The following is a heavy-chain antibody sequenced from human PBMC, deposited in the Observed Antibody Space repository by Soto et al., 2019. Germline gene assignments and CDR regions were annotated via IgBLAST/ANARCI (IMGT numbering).Heavy chain of an antibody. D-gene: IGHD1-1*01. Sequence: SETLSLTCTVPGGSLSSYCWSWIRQPPEKVLEWIGYIYYRGSTNYNPSLKSRVIISVDTSKNQFSLRLSSVTVADTAVYYCARDAPSERHFARWLDPWGQGTLGTVSS. V-gene: IGHV4-59*01. CDR3: ARDAPSERHFARWLDP. J-gene: IGHJ5*02. CDR1: GGSLSSYC. CDR2: IYYRGST.